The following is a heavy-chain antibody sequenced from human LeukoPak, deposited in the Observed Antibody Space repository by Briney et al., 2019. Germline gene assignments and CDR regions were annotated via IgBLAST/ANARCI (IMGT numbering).Heavy chain of an antibody. CDR3: ARGLWFGDLNWFDP. V-gene: IGHV3-48*04. D-gene: IGHD3-10*01. CDR1: GFTFSTHW. Sequence: PGGSLRLSCAASGFTFSTHWMNWVRQAPGKGLEWVSYISSSGSTIYYADSVKGRFTISRDNAKNSLYLQMNSLRAEDTAVYYCARGLWFGDLNWFDPWGQGTPVTVSS. CDR2: ISSSGSTI. J-gene: IGHJ5*02.